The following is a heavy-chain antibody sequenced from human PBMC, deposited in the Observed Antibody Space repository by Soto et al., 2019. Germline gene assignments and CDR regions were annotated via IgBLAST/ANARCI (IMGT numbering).Heavy chain of an antibody. Sequence: SQTLSLTCAISGDSVSSNSAAWNFIRQSPSRGLEWLGRTYYRSKWYNDYAVSVKSRITINPETSKNQFSLQLNSVTPEDTAVYYCARDGSSWYVGFDYWGQGTLVTVSS. J-gene: IGHJ4*02. CDR1: GDSVSSNSAA. CDR2: TYYRSKWYN. V-gene: IGHV6-1*01. CDR3: ARDGSSWYVGFDY. D-gene: IGHD6-13*01.